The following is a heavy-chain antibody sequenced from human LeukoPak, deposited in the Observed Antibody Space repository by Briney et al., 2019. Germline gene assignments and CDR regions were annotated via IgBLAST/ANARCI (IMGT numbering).Heavy chain of an antibody. CDR2: IYYSGST. Sequence: SETLSLTCTVSGGSISSSSYYWGWIRQPPGKGLEWIGSIYYSGSTYYNPSLKSRVTISVDTSKNQFSLKLSSVTAADTAVYYCARGHVVPAAIKLLDWFDPWGQGTLVTVSS. CDR3: ARGHVVPAAIKLLDWFDP. CDR1: GGSISSSSYY. D-gene: IGHD2-2*01. V-gene: IGHV4-39*07. J-gene: IGHJ5*02.